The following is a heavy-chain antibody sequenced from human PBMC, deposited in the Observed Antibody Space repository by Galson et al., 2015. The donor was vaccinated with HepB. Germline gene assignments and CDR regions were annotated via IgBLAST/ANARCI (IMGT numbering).Heavy chain of an antibody. Sequence: LRLSYAVSGFTFSTYSINWVRQAPGKGLEWVSYITGSSTTIHYAGSVKGRFTISRDNAKNSVYLQMNSLRAEDTAVYYCARVGYGYYSSDYWGQGTLVTVSS. CDR2: ITGSSTTI. J-gene: IGHJ4*02. V-gene: IGHV3-48*04. D-gene: IGHD3-10*01. CDR1: GFTFSTYS. CDR3: ARVGYGYYSSDY.